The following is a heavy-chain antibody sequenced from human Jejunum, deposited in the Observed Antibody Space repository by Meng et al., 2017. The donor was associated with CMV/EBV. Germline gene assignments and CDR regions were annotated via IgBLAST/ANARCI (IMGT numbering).Heavy chain of an antibody. V-gene: IGHV3-23*01. D-gene: IGHD2-2*01. Sequence: WVRQAPGKGLEWVANIATGDRFGGGKTKYADSVKGRFTISRDNSKNTLYLEMSSLRAEDTAIYYCAKESGQYQMLSYYGLDVWGQGTTVTVSS. CDR3: AKESGQYQMLSYYGLDV. CDR2: TGDRFGGGKT. J-gene: IGHJ6*02.